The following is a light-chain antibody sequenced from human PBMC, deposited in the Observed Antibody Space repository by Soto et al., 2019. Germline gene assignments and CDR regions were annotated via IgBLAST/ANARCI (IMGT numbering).Light chain of an antibody. Sequence: QSVLTQPPSASGTPGQRVTISCSGNNFNIGSSYVNWYQQLPGTAPKLLIYRNNQRPSGVPDRFSASKSGTSTSLAISGLRSEDEADYYCSTWDDSLSAVVFGGGTKLTVL. J-gene: IGLJ2*01. V-gene: IGLV1-47*01. CDR2: RNN. CDR3: STWDDSLSAVV. CDR1: NFNIGSSY.